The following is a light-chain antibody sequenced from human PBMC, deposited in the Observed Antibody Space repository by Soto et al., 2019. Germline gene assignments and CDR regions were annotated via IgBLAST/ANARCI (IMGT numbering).Light chain of an antibody. Sequence: ETVMTQSPATLSVATGERATLSCRASQSVSSNLAWYQQKPGQAPRLLIYDASTRATGIPARFSGSGSGTEFTLTISNLQSEDFAVYYCQQYNTWPLTFGPGTKVDIK. J-gene: IGKJ3*01. CDR1: QSVSSN. V-gene: IGKV3-15*01. CDR2: DAS. CDR3: QQYNTWPLT.